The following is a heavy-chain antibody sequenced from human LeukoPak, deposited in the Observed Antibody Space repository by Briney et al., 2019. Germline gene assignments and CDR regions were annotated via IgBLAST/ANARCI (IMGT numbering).Heavy chain of an antibody. D-gene: IGHD3-22*01. Sequence: SETLSLTCAVPGGSISSYYWSWIRQPPGKGLERIGHIYCSGSTNYNPSLKSRVTLSVDTSKNRFSLKLSSVTAADPAVYYCARRGYYDSSGYYFCYWGQGTLVTVSS. CDR3: ARRGYYDSSGYYFCY. J-gene: IGHJ4*02. CDR1: GGSISSYY. CDR2: IYCSGST. V-gene: IGHV4-59*01.